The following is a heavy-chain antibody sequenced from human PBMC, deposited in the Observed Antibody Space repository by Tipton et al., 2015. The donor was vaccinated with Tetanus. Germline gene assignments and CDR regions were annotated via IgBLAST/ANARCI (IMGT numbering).Heavy chain of an antibody. D-gene: IGHD3-10*01. CDR1: GHNSRSYW. J-gene: IGHJ5*02. CDR2: IYPGDPDA. V-gene: IGHV5-51*01. Sequence: QSGPEVKKPGESLRISCKVSGHNSRSYWISWVRQMPGKGLEWMGIIYPGDPDATYSPAFQGQVTISVDKSISTAYLQWSSLKASDTAFYFCARLPKHYSASGSTWGQGTLVTVSS. CDR3: ARLPKHYSASGST.